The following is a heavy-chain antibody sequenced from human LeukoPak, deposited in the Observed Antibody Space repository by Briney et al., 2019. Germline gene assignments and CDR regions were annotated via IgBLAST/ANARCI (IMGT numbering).Heavy chain of an antibody. Sequence: PGRSLILSCAASGFIFGHYGMIWVRQAPGKGLEWVSLIWYDGSNKYYEDSVKGRFTISRDNSKNVLYLQMNSLRAEDTAVYYCARGYSGSSPLNYWGQGTLVTVSS. CDR2: IWYDGSNK. CDR3: ARGYSGSSPLNY. V-gene: IGHV3-33*01. CDR1: GFIFGHYG. J-gene: IGHJ4*02. D-gene: IGHD1-26*01.